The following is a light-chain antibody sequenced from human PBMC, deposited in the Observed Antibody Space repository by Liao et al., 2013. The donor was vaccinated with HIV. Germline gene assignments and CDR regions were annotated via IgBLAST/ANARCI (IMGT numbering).Light chain of an antibody. Sequence: SYEVTQPPSVSVSPGQTATITCSGDKLGDKYACWFQQKPGQSPVMVIYQDIKRPSGIPERFSGSNSGNTATLTISGTQPMDEADYFCQAWDSSSHVVFGGGTKLTVL. CDR3: QAWDSSSHVV. J-gene: IGLJ2*01. CDR1: KLGDKY. CDR2: QDI. V-gene: IGLV3-1*01.